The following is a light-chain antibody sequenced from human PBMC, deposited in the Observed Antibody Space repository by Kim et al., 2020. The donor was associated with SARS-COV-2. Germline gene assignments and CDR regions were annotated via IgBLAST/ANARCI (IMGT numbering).Light chain of an antibody. Sequence: ASVGDRVTITCRASQTITTWLAWYQQKPGKAPNLLIYEVSTLEDGVPSRFSGGGSGTEFTLTIASLQPDDFATYYFQQYHSFPWTFGQGTKVDIK. CDR2: EVS. CDR1: QTITTW. CDR3: QQYHSFPWT. J-gene: IGKJ1*01. V-gene: IGKV1-5*01.